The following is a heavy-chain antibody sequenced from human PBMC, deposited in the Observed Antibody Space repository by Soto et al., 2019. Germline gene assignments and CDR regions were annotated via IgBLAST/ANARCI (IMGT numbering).Heavy chain of an antibody. CDR2: INAGNGNT. CDR1: GYTFTSYA. CDR3: ARSGRITIFGVVQGGTTTELDY. Sequence: ASVKVSCKASGYTFTSYAMHWVRQAPGQRLEWMGWINAGNGNTKYSQKFQGRVTITRDTSASTAYMELSSLRSEDTAVYYCARSGRITIFGVVQGGTTTELDYWGQGTLVTVSS. J-gene: IGHJ4*02. D-gene: IGHD3-3*01. V-gene: IGHV1-3*01.